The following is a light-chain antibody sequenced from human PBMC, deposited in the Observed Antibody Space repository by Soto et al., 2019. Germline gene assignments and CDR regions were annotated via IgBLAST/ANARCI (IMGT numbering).Light chain of an antibody. Sequence: DIQMTQSPSTLSGSVGDRVTLTCRASQSISNHLNWYQQKPGKAPKLLIYAASSLQSGVPSRFSGSGSGTDLTITISSLQPEDCETYDGQQSYRTPLTFGGGTKVDIK. CDR3: QQSYRTPLT. V-gene: IGKV1-39*01. CDR2: AAS. CDR1: QSISNH. J-gene: IGKJ4*01.